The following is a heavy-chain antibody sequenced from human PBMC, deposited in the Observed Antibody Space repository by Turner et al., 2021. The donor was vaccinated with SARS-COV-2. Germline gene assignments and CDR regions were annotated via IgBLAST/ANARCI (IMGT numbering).Heavy chain of an antibody. V-gene: IGHV4-31*03. Sequence: QVQLQESGPGLVRPSQTLSITFTVSGGSLSSGGSYWSWIRQYPGTGLEWLGHSSHGGRTYYKSSLKSRITISLDTSKNQFSLKLNSVTAADTAMYFCARGVALAGIVW. CDR3: ARGVALAGIV. CDR1: GGSLSSGGSY. D-gene: IGHD6-19*01. J-gene: IGHJ6*01. CDR2: SSHGGRT.